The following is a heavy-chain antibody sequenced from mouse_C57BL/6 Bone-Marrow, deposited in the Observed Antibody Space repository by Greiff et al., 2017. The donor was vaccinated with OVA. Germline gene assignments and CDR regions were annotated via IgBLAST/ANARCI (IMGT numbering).Heavy chain of an antibody. V-gene: IGHV5-4*01. J-gene: IGHJ2*01. CDR3: ARDLLAY. CDR1: GFTFSSYA. Sequence: VQLKESGGGLVKPGGSLKLSCAASGFTFSSYAMSWVRQTPEKRLEWVATISDGGSYTYYPDNVKGRFTISRDNAKNNLYLQMSHLKSEDTAMYYCARDLLAYWGQGTTLTVSS. CDR2: ISDGGSYT.